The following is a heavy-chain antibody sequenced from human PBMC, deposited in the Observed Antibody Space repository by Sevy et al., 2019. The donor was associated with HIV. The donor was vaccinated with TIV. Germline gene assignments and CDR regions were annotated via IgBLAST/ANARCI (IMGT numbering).Heavy chain of an antibody. V-gene: IGHV1-69*13. CDR1: GGTFSSYA. J-gene: IGHJ3*02. Sequence: ASVKVSCKASGGTFSSYAISWVRQAPGQGLEWMGGIIPIFGTANYVQKFQGRVTITADESTSTAYMELSSLRSEDTAVYYCARGRHYDYVWVSSAPDIWGQGTMVTVSS. CDR2: IIPIFGTA. D-gene: IGHD3-16*01. CDR3: ARGRHYDYVWVSSAPDI.